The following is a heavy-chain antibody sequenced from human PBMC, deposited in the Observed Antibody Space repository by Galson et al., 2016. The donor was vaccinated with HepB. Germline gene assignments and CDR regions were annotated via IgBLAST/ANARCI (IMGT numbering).Heavy chain of an antibody. Sequence: SLRLSCAASGFIFSVYNMNWARQAPGKGLEWIAWITSSSDTMYYADSVKGRFTISRDNAKNSLYLEMNSLRDEHTAVYYCARDDYFRLGYWGQGTLVTVSS. CDR3: ARDDYFRLGY. CDR2: ITSSSDTM. CDR1: GFIFSVYN. D-gene: IGHD3-16*01. J-gene: IGHJ4*02. V-gene: IGHV3-48*02.